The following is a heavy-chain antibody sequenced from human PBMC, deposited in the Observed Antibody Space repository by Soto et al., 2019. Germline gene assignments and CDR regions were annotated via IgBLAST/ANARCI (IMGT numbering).Heavy chain of an antibody. Sequence: PSETLSLTCTVSGGSISSYYWSWIRQPPGKGLEWIGYIYYSGSTNYNPSLKSRVTISVDTSKNQFSLKLSPVTAADTAVYYCARNVDTARAYYFDYWGQGTLVTVS. V-gene: IGHV4-59*01. J-gene: IGHJ4*02. D-gene: IGHD5-18*01. CDR1: GGSISSYY. CDR2: IYYSGST. CDR3: ARNVDTARAYYFDY.